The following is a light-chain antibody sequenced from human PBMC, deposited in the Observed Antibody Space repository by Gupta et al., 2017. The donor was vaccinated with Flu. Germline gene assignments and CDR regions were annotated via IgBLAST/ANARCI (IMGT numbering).Light chain of an antibody. Sequence: KKNRTTCGASNSGSKSVDWYQQPAGQAPVLIVYDDSSRGAALPECFSGTKYENTATVTTSRVEGGDAADYYCQGGDNSSDHWVFGGGTKLTVL. CDR3: QGGDNSSDHWV. CDR1: NSGSKS. V-gene: IGLV3-21*03. CDR2: DDS. J-gene: IGLJ3*02.